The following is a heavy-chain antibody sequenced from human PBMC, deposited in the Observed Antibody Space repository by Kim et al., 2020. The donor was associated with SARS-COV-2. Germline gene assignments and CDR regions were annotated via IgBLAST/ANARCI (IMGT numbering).Heavy chain of an antibody. V-gene: IGHV4-28*01. J-gene: IGHJ5*02. D-gene: IGHD2-8*01. CDR3: ARIVMLYGVYWFDP. Sequence: SETLSLTCAVSGYSISSSNWWGWIRQPPGKGLEWIGYIYYSGSTYYNPSLKSRVTMSVDTSKNQFSLKLSSVTAVDTAVYYCARIVMLYGVYWFDPWGQGTLVTVSS. CDR1: GYSISSSNW. CDR2: IYYSGST.